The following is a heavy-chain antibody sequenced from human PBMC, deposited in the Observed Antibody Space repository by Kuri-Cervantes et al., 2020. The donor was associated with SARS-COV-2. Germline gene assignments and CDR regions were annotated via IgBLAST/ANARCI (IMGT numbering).Heavy chain of an antibody. CDR1: GYTFTSYA. V-gene: IGHV1-3*01. D-gene: IGHD4-11*01. CDR2: INAGNGNT. J-gene: IGHJ5*02. Sequence: ASVKVSCKASGYTFTSYAMHWVRQAPGQRLEWMGWINAGNGNTKYSQKLQGRVTITRDTSARTAYMDLRSLRSDDTAVYYCARDARSDSNYSWFDPWGQGTLVTVSS. CDR3: ARDARSDSNYSWFDP.